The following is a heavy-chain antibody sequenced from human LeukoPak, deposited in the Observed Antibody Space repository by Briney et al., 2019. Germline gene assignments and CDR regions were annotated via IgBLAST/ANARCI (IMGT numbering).Heavy chain of an antibody. V-gene: IGHV1-46*01. CDR2: INPSGGST. J-gene: IGHJ4*02. CDR3: AKDLGDYNAPGGY. Sequence: WASVKVSCKASGYTFTSYYMHWVRQAPGQGLEWMGIINPSGGSTSYAQKFQGRVTMTRDMSTSTVYMELSSLRAEDTAVYYCAKDLGDYNAPGGYWGQGTLVTVSS. D-gene: IGHD3-9*01. CDR1: GYTFTSYY.